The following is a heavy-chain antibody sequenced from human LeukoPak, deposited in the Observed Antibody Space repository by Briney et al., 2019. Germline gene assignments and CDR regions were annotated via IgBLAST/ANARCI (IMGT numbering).Heavy chain of an antibody. CDR3: ARDYRGFHLSHYYYMDV. Sequence: GGSLRLSCAASGFTFSSYSTNWVRQAPGKGLEWVSYISSSSSTIYYADSVKGRFTISRDNAKNSLYLQMNSLRAEDTAVYYCARDYRGFHLSHYYYMDVWGKGTTVTVSS. CDR2: ISSSSSTI. CDR1: GFTFSSYS. J-gene: IGHJ6*03. V-gene: IGHV3-48*01. D-gene: IGHD2/OR15-2a*01.